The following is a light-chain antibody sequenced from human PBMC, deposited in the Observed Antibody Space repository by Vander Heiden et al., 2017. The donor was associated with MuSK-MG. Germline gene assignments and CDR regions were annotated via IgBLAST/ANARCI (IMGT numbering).Light chain of an antibody. CDR1: QSISSH. J-gene: IGKJ5*01. Sequence: IQMTQSPSSLSASVGDRVTITCRANQSISSHLSWYQQKPGKVPKFLIYGASTLQSGVPSRFSGSGSGTEFTLTINSLQPEDFATYYCQQSYSTPITFGQGTRLEIK. V-gene: IGKV1-39*01. CDR2: GAS. CDR3: QQSYSTPIT.